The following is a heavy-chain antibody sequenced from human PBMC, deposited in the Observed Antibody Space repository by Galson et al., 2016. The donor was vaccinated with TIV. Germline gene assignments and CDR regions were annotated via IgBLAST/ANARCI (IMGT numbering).Heavy chain of an antibody. D-gene: IGHD6-13*01. V-gene: IGHV3-7*01. Sequence: SLRLSCAASGFTFSIYSMNWVRQAPGKGLEWVASINQDGSDSPYVDSVKGRFTISRDNAKKSLFLQMNGLRGEDTGVYYCAPGVSAASTGVNWGQGTLVTVSS. J-gene: IGHJ4*02. CDR1: GFTFSIYS. CDR3: APGVSAASTGVN. CDR2: INQDGSDS.